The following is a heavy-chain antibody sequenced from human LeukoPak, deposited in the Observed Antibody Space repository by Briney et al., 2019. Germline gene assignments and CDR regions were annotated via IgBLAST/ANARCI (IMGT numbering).Heavy chain of an antibody. D-gene: IGHD3-10*01. Sequence: ASVKVSCKASGYTFTSYGISWVRQAPGQGLEWMGWITAYNDNTNYAQKLQGRVTMTTDTSTSTAYMELRSLRSDDTAVYYCARALLWFGEPSHIDYWGQGSLVT. CDR2: ITAYNDNT. CDR3: ARALLWFGEPSHIDY. V-gene: IGHV1-18*01. J-gene: IGHJ4*02. CDR1: GYTFTSYG.